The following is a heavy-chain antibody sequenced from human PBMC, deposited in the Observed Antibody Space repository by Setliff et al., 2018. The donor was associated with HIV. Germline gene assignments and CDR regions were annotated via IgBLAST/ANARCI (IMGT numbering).Heavy chain of an antibody. D-gene: IGHD3-22*01. V-gene: IGHV3-66*01. CDR1: GFNVNNKY. Sequence: GGSLRLSCAASGFNVNNKYMSWVRQAPGKGLEWVSIIYSDDYTKYADSLKGRFTIPRDTSKNTLYLQMNSLRAEDTAVYYCAKNDNYYYYYMDVWGKGTTVTVSS. CDR2: IYSDDYT. J-gene: IGHJ6*03. CDR3: AKNDNYYYYYMDV.